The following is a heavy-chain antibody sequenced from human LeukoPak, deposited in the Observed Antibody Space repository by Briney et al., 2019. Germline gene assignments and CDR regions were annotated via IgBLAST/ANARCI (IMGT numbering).Heavy chain of an antibody. CDR3: ARGPSGYHNT. D-gene: IGHD5-12*01. Sequence: GGSLRLSCAASGFTFSSYNMNWVRQAPGKGLEWVSSISSSSSYIYYADSVKGRFTISRDNAKNSLYLQMNSLRAEDTAVYYCARGPSGYHNTGGQGTLVTVSS. J-gene: IGHJ4*02. CDR1: GFTFSSYN. V-gene: IGHV3-21*01. CDR2: ISSSSSYI.